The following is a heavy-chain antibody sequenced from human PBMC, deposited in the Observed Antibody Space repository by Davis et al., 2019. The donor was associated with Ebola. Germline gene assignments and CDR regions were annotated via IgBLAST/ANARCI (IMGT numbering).Heavy chain of an antibody. J-gene: IGHJ2*01. D-gene: IGHD3-16*02. CDR2: INHSGST. CDR1: GGSFSGYY. V-gene: IGHV4-34*01. Sequence: PSETLSLTCAVYGGSFSGYYWSWIRQPPGKGLEWIGEINHSGSTNYNPSLKSRVTISVDTSKNQFSLKLSSVTAADTAVYYCAREYDYVWGSYRYHWYFDLWGRGTLVTVSS. CDR3: AREYDYVWGSYRYHWYFDL.